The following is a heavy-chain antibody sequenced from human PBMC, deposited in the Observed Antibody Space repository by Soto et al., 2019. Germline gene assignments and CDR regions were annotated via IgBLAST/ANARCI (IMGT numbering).Heavy chain of an antibody. J-gene: IGHJ6*03. CDR3: ARDGGYHSHYYMDV. V-gene: IGHV3-33*01. Sequence: GGSLRLSCAASGFTFSSYGMHWVRQAPGKGLEWVAVIWYDGSNKYYADSVKGRFTISRDNSKNTLYLQMNSLRAEDTAVYYCARDGGYHSHYYMDVWGTGTTVTVFS. CDR2: IWYDGSNK. CDR1: GFTFSSYG. D-gene: IGHD3-16*01.